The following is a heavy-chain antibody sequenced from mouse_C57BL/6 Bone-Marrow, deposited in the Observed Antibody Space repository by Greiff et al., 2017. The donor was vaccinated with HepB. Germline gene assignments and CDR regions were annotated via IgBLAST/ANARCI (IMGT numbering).Heavy chain of an antibody. V-gene: IGHV1-55*01. CDR1: GYTFTSYW. CDR2: IYPGSGST. Sequence: QVQLQQPGAELVKPGASVKMSCKASGYTFTSYWITWVKQRPGQGLEWIGDIYPGSGSTNYNEKFKSRATLTVDTSSSTAYMQLSSLTSEDSAVYYCAREETAQATSYWGQGTTLTVSS. J-gene: IGHJ2*01. D-gene: IGHD3-2*02. CDR3: AREETAQATSY.